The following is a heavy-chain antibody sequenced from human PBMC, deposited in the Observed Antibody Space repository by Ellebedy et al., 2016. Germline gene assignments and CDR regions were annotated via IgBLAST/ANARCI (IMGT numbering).Heavy chain of an antibody. CDR1: GYTLTESS. CDR2: IDPEDEET. V-gene: IGHV1-24*01. CDR3: ARLVYGSGSAHPPSLYGMDV. J-gene: IGHJ6*02. D-gene: IGHD3-10*01. Sequence: ASVKVSCKVSGYTLTESSMHWVRQAPGKGLEWMGGIDPEDEETSYAQKFQGRVTMTRNTSINTADMELSRLRSEDTAVYYCARLVYGSGSAHPPSLYGMDVWGQGTTVTVSS.